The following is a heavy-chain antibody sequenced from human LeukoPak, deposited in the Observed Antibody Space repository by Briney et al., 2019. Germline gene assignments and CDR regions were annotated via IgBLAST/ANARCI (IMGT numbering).Heavy chain of an antibody. D-gene: IGHD6-6*01. J-gene: IGHJ4*02. Sequence: GGSLRLSCAASGFTFSNYAMSWVRQAPGKGLEWVSIISLTGGSTYYADSVKGQFTISRDNSKNTLYLHNNCLRAEDTARYYCVRRGSYFDYWGQGTLVAVSS. CDR3: VRRGSYFDY. CDR1: GFTFSNYA. V-gene: IGHV3-23*01. CDR2: ISLTGGST.